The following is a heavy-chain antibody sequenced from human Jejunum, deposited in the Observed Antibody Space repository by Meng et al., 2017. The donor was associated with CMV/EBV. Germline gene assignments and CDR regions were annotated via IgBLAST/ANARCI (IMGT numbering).Heavy chain of an antibody. V-gene: IGHV1-69*05. CDR2: IIPIFGTA. Sequence: WVRQAPGQGLEWMGGIIPIFGTANSAQKFQGRVTITTDESTSTAYMELSSLRSEDTAVYYCARGDPPSNGVPAANYYYYYGMDVWGQGTTVTVSS. CDR3: ARGDPPSNGVPAANYYYYYGMDV. J-gene: IGHJ6*02. D-gene: IGHD2-2*01.